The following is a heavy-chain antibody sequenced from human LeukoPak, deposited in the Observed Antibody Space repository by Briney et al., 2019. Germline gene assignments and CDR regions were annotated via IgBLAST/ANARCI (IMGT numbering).Heavy chain of an antibody. Sequence: GGSLRLSCAASXFSFSDYAMHWVRQAPGKGLEWVAIISFDGSNKNYADSVKGRFAISRDNSKNTLYLQMNSLRAEDTAVYYCAKGTHYYDSSGYWGAFDIWGQGTMVTVSS. CDR1: XFSFSDYA. J-gene: IGHJ3*02. V-gene: IGHV3-30*09. CDR3: AKGTHYYDSSGYWGAFDI. D-gene: IGHD3-22*01. CDR2: ISFDGSNK.